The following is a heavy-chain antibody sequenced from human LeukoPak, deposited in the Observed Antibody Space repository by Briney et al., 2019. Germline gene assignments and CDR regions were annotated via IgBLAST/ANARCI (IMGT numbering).Heavy chain of an antibody. Sequence: PGGSLRLSCAASGFTFSNAWMSWVRQAPGKGLEWVGRIKSKTDGGTTDYAAPVKGRFTISRDDSKNTLYLQMNSLKTEDTAVYYCTTARFRYSSGWRGYYFDYWGQGTLVTVSS. CDR1: GFTFSNAW. V-gene: IGHV3-15*01. CDR2: IKSKTDGGTT. D-gene: IGHD6-19*01. CDR3: TTARFRYSSGWRGYYFDY. J-gene: IGHJ4*02.